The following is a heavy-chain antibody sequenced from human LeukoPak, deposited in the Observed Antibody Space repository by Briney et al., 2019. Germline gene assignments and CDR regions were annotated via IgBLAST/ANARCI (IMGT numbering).Heavy chain of an antibody. CDR1: GGSISTYY. CDR2: IYYSGST. D-gene: IGHD6-13*01. Sequence: SETLSLTCTVSGGSISTYYRTWIRQPPGKGLEWIGYIYYSGSTNYNPSLKSRVTTSVDTSKNQFSLKLTSVTAADTAVYYCARGAVAGYLNAPLDYWGQGTLVTVSS. J-gene: IGHJ4*02. CDR3: ARGAVAGYLNAPLDY. V-gene: IGHV4-59*01.